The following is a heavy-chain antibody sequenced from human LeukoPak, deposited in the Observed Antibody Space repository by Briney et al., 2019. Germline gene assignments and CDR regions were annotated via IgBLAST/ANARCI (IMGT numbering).Heavy chain of an antibody. V-gene: IGHV4-59*01. J-gene: IGHJ3*02. CDR1: GTSISSYY. CDR2: IYYSGST. D-gene: IGHD3-22*01. CDR3: ALSRGGYYDSRSPSWAFDI. Sequence: SETLSLTCSVSGTSISSYYWSWIRQPPGKGLEWIGYIYYSGSTNYNPSLKSRVTMSGDTSKNQFSLKLSSVTAADTAVYYCALSRGGYYDSRSPSWAFDIWGQGTMVTVSS.